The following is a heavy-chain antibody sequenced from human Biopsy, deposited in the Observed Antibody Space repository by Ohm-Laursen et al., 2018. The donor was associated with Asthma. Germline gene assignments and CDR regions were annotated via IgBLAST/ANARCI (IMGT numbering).Heavy chain of an antibody. J-gene: IGHJ6*02. D-gene: IGHD2-21*02. CDR2: IWYDGSNK. V-gene: IGHV3-33*01. CDR1: GFTFSSYG. Sequence: SLRLSCTASGFTFSSYGMHWVRQAPGKGLEWVAVIWYDGSNKYYGDSVQGRSTISRDNSKNTLYLQMNSLRAEDTAVYYCASYEVVTSILPLDVWGQGTTVTVSS. CDR3: ASYEVVTSILPLDV.